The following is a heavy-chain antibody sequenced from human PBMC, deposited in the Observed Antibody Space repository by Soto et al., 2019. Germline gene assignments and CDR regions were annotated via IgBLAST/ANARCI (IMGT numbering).Heavy chain of an antibody. J-gene: IGHJ3*02. D-gene: IGHD3-3*02. Sequence: QVQLQESGPGLVKPSGTLSLTCAVSGGSISSSNWWSWVSQPPGKGLEWIGEIYHSGSTNYNPSRKSRVNISVDKSKNQFSLKLSSVTAADTAVYYCARVLGNDAFDIWGQGTMVTVSS. CDR2: IYHSGST. V-gene: IGHV4-4*02. CDR3: ARVLGNDAFDI. CDR1: GGSISSSNW.